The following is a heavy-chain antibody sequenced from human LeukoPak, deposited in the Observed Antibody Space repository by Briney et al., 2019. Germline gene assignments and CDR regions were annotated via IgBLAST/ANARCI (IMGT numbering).Heavy chain of an antibody. CDR1: GGSFSGYH. J-gene: IGHJ4*02. CDR3: ARGNYDYFDS. D-gene: IGHD1-7*01. V-gene: IGHV4-34*01. CDR2: INHSGST. Sequence: SETLSLTCAVYGGSFSGYHWSWIRQPPGKELEWIGEINHSGSTNYNPSLKSRVTISVDTSKNQFSLKLSSVTAADTAVYFCARGNYDYFDSWGQGTLVTVSS.